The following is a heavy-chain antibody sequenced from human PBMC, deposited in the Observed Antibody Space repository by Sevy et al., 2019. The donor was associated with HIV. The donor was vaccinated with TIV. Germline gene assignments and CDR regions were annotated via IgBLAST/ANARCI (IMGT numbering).Heavy chain of an antibody. CDR3: AKTRIVVVITGPLDY. CDR2: ISGSGGSP. CDR1: GFTFSSYA. D-gene: IGHD3-22*01. Sequence: GGSLRLSCAASGFTFSSYAMSWVRQAPGKGLEWVSAISGSGGSPYYADSVKGRFTISRDNSKNTLYLQMNSLRAEDTAVYYCAKTRIVVVITGPLDYWGQGTLVTVSS. J-gene: IGHJ4*02. V-gene: IGHV3-23*01.